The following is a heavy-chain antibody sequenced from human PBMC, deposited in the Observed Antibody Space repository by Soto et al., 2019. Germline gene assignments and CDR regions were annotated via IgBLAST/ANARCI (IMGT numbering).Heavy chain of an antibody. J-gene: IGHJ6*02. CDR3: ARGGAPDIVLMVYAIAYYYGMDV. CDR2: ISYDGSNK. Sequence: QVQLVESGGGVVQPGRSLRLSCAASGFTFSSYAMHWVRQAPGKGLEWVAVISYDGSNKYYADSVKGRFTISRDNSKNTLLLEMNNLRAEDTAVYYCARGGAPDIVLMVYAIAYYYGMDVWGQGTTVTVSS. CDR1: GFTFSSYA. D-gene: IGHD2-8*01. V-gene: IGHV3-30-3*01.